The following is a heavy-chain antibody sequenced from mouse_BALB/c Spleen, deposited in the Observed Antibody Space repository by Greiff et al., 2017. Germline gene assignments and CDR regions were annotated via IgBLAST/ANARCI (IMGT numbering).Heavy chain of an antibody. J-gene: IGHJ2*01. D-gene: IGHD1-1*02. CDR1: GYTFTDYW. CDR2: IDTSDSYT. Sequence: QVQLQQPGAELVMPGASVKMSCKASGYTFTDYWMHWVKQRPGQGLEWIGGIDTSDSYTNYNPKFKGKATMTVDTSSSTAYLQLSSLTSEDSAVYYWASAGHTMDYWGQGTTLTVSS. CDR3: ASAGHTMDY. V-gene: IGHV1-69*01.